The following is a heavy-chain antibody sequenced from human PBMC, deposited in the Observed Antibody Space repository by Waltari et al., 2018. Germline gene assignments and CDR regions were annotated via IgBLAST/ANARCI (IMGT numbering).Heavy chain of an antibody. Sequence: QVQLQESGPGLVKPSETLSLTCTVSGGSISTYYWSWIRQPPGKGLEWIGYIYYSGSTNYNPSLKSRVTISVDTSKNQFSLKLSSVTAADTAVYYCARDAPQEAAAGNRWFDPWGQGTLVTVSS. V-gene: IGHV4-59*01. CDR3: ARDAPQEAAAGNRWFDP. CDR2: IYYSGST. D-gene: IGHD6-13*01. J-gene: IGHJ5*02. CDR1: GGSISTYY.